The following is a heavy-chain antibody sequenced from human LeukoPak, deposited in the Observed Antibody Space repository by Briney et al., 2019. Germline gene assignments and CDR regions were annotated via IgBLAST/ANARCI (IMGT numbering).Heavy chain of an antibody. V-gene: IGHV3-48*03. Sequence: GGSLRLSCAASGFTFSDYEMNWVRQAPGKGLEWVSYISSRGSSGSTIYYADSVKGRFTVSRDDAKNTLYLQMNSLRAEDTAVYYCAHISSSWPDYWGQGTLVTVSS. J-gene: IGHJ4*02. CDR3: AHISSSWPDY. D-gene: IGHD6-13*01. CDR2: ISSRGSSGSTI. CDR1: GFTFSDYE.